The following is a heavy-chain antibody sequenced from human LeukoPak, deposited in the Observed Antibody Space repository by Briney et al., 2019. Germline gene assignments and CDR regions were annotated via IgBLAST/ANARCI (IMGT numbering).Heavy chain of an antibody. CDR1: GGSISSYY. J-gene: IGHJ3*02. D-gene: IGHD2-2*01. CDR2: IYYSGST. Sequence: SETLSLTCTVSGGSISSYYWSWIRQPPGKGLEWIGYIYYSGSTNYNPSLKSRVTISVDTSKNQFSLKLSSVTAADTAVYYCARGGRSAVNAFDIWGQGTMVTVSS. CDR3: ARGGRSAVNAFDI. V-gene: IGHV4-59*01.